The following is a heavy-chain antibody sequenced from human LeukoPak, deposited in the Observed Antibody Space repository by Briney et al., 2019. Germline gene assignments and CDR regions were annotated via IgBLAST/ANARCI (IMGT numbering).Heavy chain of an antibody. CDR1: GGSISSYY. CDR2: IYYSGST. Sequence: SETLSLTCTVSGGSISSYYWSWIRQPPGKGLEWIGYIYYSGSTNYNPSLKSRVTISVDTSKNQFSLKLSSVTAADTAVYYCARVGRHYYGMDVWGRGTTVTVSS. V-gene: IGHV4-59*01. J-gene: IGHJ6*02. CDR3: ARVGRHYYGMDV.